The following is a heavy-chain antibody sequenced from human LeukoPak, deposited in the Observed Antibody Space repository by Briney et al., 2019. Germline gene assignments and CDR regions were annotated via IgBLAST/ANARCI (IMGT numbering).Heavy chain of an antibody. V-gene: IGHV1-2*02. CDR3: ARDERFCNGDNHYPDLGY. CDR2: INPNTGDT. J-gene: IGHJ4*02. CDR1: GYTFTGYY. D-gene: IGHD2-15*01. Sequence: ASVKVSCKASGYTFTGYYLFWVRQAPGQGLEWMGWINPNTGDTRYGQKFQGRVTLTRDTSIRTTYMELSSLRSDDTAVYYCARDERFCNGDNHYPDLGYWGQGPLVTVSS.